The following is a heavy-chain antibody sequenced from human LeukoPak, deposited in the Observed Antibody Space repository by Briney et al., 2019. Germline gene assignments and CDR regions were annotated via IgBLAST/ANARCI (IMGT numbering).Heavy chain of an antibody. V-gene: IGHV4-59*08. D-gene: IGHD3-16*01. Sequence: PSETLSLTCTVSDGSISTYYWTWNRQPPGKELEWIGYIYYTGNTNYNPALKSRVTISLDTSRNQFSLKLNSVTAADTAVYYCARRVTGRGTFYFDYWGQGSLITVSS. CDR3: ARRVTGRGTFYFDY. J-gene: IGHJ4*02. CDR1: DGSISTYY. CDR2: IYYTGNT.